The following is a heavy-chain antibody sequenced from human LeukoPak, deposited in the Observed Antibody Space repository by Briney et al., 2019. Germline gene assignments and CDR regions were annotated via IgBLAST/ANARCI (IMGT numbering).Heavy chain of an antibody. D-gene: IGHD5-18*01. J-gene: IGHJ4*02. CDR1: GFTFSSYA. CDR3: AKRRGVDTAMASDY. Sequence: GGSLRLSCAASGFTFSSYAMSWVRRAPGKGLEWVSAISGSGGSTYYADSVKGRFTISRDNSKNTLYLQMNSLRAEDTAVYYCAKRRGVDTAMASDYWGQGTLVTVSS. CDR2: ISGSGGST. V-gene: IGHV3-23*01.